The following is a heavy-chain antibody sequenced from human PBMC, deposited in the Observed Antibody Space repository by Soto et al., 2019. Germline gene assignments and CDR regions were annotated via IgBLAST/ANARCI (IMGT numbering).Heavy chain of an antibody. D-gene: IGHD3-10*01. J-gene: IGHJ4*02. CDR1: GGSISTYY. V-gene: IGHV4-59*01. CDR2: IYYSGST. Sequence: SSETLSLTCTVSGGSISTYYWSWIRQPPGKGLEWIGYIYYSGSTNYNPSLKSRVTISLDTSKNQFSLKLSSVAAADTAVYYCARSVTYYGSGSYVDYWGQGTLVTVSS. CDR3: ARSVTYYGSGSYVDY.